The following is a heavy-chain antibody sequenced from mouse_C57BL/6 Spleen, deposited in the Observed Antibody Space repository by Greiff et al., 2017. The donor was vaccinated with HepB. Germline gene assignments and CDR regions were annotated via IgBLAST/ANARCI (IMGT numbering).Heavy chain of an antibody. J-gene: IGHJ2*01. CDR3: ARGTDYSNYGYYFDY. V-gene: IGHV1-80*01. Sequence: QVQLQQSGAELVKPGASVKISCKASGYAFSSYWMNWVKQRPGKGLEWIGQIYPGDGDTNYNGKFKGKATLTADKSSSTAYMQLSSRTSEDSAVYFCARGTDYSNYGYYFDYWGQGTTLTVSS. D-gene: IGHD2-5*01. CDR1: GYAFSSYW. CDR2: IYPGDGDT.